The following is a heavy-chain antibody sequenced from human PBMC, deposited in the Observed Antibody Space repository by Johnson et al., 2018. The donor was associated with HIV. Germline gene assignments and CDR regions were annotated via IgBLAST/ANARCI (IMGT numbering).Heavy chain of an antibody. CDR1: GFTFSSYG. V-gene: IGHV3-30*03. J-gene: IGHJ3*02. Sequence: VQLVESGGGVVQPGRSLRLSCAASGFTFSSYGLHWVRQAPGKGLEWVAVISYDGSNKYYVASVKGRFTISRDNSKNTLYLQMNSLRAEDTAVYYCAGLGGSHDALDIWGQGTMVTVSS. D-gene: IGHD1-26*01. CDR2: ISYDGSNK. CDR3: AGLGGSHDALDI.